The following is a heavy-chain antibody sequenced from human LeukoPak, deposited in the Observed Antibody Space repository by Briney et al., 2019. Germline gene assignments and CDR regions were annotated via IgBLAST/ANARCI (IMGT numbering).Heavy chain of an antibody. CDR2: INPRGST. V-gene: IGHV4-34*01. CDR3: ARRSRSFSL. D-gene: IGHD3-10*01. Sequence: SETLSLTCGVYGGSFSGYYWSWIRQPPGKGLEWIGEINPRGSTIYNPSLTSRVTISVDTSKNQFSLKVNSVSAADTAVYYCARRSRSFSLWGQGTLVTVSS. CDR1: GGSFSGYY. J-gene: IGHJ4*02.